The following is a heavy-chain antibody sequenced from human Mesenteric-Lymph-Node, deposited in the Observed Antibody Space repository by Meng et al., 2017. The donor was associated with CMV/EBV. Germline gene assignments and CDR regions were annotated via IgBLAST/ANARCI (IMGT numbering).Heavy chain of an antibody. D-gene: IGHD5/OR15-5a*01. CDR1: GFTFSSYA. J-gene: IGHJ6*02. CDR3: ARDRLGRYYYGMDV. Sequence: GGSLRLSCAASGFTFSSYAMHWVRQAPGKGLEWVAVISYDGSYKYYADSVKGRFTISRDNAKNSLFLQMNSLRVEDTAVYYCARDRLGRYYYGMDVWGQGTTVTVSS. V-gene: IGHV3-30-3*01. CDR2: ISYDGSYK.